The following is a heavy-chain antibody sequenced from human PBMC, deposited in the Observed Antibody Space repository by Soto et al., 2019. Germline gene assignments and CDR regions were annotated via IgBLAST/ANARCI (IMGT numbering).Heavy chain of an antibody. CDR2: ISYDGSNK. Sequence: QVQLVESGGGVVQPGRSLRLSCAASGFTFSSYAMHWVRQAPGKGLEWVAVISYDGSNKYYADSVKGRFTISRDNSKNTLYLQMNSLRAEDTAVYYCAIDLSSSWDYYYYGMDVWGQGTTVTVSS. V-gene: IGHV3-30-3*01. J-gene: IGHJ6*02. CDR3: AIDLSSSWDYYYYGMDV. D-gene: IGHD6-13*01. CDR1: GFTFSSYA.